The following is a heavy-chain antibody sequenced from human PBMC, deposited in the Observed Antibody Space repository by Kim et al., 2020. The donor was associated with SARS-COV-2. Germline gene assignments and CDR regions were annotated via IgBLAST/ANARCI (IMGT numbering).Heavy chain of an antibody. Sequence: GGSLRLSCAASGFTFSSYWMSWVRQAPGKGLEWVANIKQDGSEKYYVDSVKGRFTISRDNAKNSLYLQMNSLRAEDMAVYYCARDPLTYYYDSSGYYYEYYFDYWGQGTLVTVSS. CDR2: IKQDGSEK. CDR1: GFTFSSYW. D-gene: IGHD3-22*01. CDR3: ARDPLTYYYDSSGYYYEYYFDY. V-gene: IGHV3-7*01. J-gene: IGHJ4*02.